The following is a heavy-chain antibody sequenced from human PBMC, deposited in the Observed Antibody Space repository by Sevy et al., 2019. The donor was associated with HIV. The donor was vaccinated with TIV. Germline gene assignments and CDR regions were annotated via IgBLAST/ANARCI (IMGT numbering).Heavy chain of an antibody. CDR1: GGSISSTNW. V-gene: IGHV4-4*02. CDR3: ARRFYYDSSTHYQYYFDY. CDR2: VYHSGTT. J-gene: IGHJ4*02. D-gene: IGHD3-22*01. Sequence: SETLSLTCDVSGGSISSTNWWSWVRQPPGKGLEWIGEVYHSGTTNYNPSLKRGVTMSVDKSKNQFSLKLSSVTAADTALYYCARRFYYDSSTHYQYYFDYWGQGTLVTVSS.